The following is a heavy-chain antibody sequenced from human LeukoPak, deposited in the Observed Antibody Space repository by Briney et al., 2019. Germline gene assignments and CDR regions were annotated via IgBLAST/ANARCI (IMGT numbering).Heavy chain of an antibody. CDR2: INHSGST. D-gene: IGHD3-10*01. V-gene: IGHV4-34*01. CDR3: ARGPLVYYYGSGSYYKNYYYYYMDV. J-gene: IGHJ6*03. Sequence: SETLSLTCAVYGGSFSGYYWSWIRQPPGKGLEWIGEINHSGSTNYNPSLKSRVTISVDTSKNQFSLKLSSVTAADTAVYYSARGPLVYYYGSGSYYKNYYYYYMDVWGKGTTVTVSS. CDR1: GGSFSGYY.